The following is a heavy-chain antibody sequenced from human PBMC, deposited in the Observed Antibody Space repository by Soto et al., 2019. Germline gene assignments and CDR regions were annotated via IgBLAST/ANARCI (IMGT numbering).Heavy chain of an antibody. V-gene: IGHV3-7*01. Sequence: GSLRLSCAASGFTFSSYWMSWVRQAPGKGLEWVANIKQDGSEKYYVDSVKGRFTISRDNAKNSLYLQMNSLRAEDTAVYYCARGARYDFWSGYYPDYYYYGMDVWGQGTTVTVSS. CDR2: IKQDGSEK. D-gene: IGHD3-3*01. CDR1: GFTFSSYW. CDR3: ARGARYDFWSGYYPDYYYYGMDV. J-gene: IGHJ6*02.